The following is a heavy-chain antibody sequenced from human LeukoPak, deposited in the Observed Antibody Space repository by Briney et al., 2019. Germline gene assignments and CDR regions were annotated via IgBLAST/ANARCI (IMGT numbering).Heavy chain of an antibody. V-gene: IGHV3-30*04. Sequence: GGSLRLSCAASGFTFSNYAMHWVRPAPGRGLEWVTVISSDGNGYYAGSVKGRFTISRDNSQNTLYVHMSSLRSEDTAVYYCVREVTSGSFDYWGQGTLVTVSS. J-gene: IGHJ4*02. D-gene: IGHD1-26*01. CDR3: VREVTSGSFDY. CDR2: ISSDGNG. CDR1: GFTFSNYA.